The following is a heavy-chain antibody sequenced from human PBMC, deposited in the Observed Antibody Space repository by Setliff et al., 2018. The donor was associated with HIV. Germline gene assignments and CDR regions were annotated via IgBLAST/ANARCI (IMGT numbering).Heavy chain of an antibody. CDR1: GDSISSYY. Sequence: SETLSLTCSVSGDSISSYYWSWIRQPPGKGLEWIGEINHSGSTNYNPSLKSRVTISVDTSKNQFYLKLSSVTAADTAVYYCARGRVFCNGDSCYHLDYWGQGVLVTVSS. D-gene: IGHD2-15*01. V-gene: IGHV4-34*01. CDR2: INHSGST. CDR3: ARGRVFCNGDSCYHLDY. J-gene: IGHJ4*02.